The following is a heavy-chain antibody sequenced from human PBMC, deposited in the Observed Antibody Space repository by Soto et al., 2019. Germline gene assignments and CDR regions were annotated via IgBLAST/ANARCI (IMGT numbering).Heavy chain of an antibody. D-gene: IGHD3-3*01. J-gene: IGHJ4*02. CDR1: GYTYTSDG. CDR3: ARDRDFWSGYQNFDH. CDR2: ISAYNGNT. V-gene: IGHV1-18*01. Sequence: ASVKVSCQPSGYTYTSDGISWVRQAPGQGLEWMGWISAYNGNTNYAQKHQGRVTMTTDTSTSTAYMELRSLRSDDTSVYYCARDRDFWSGYQNFDHWGQGTLVTVSS.